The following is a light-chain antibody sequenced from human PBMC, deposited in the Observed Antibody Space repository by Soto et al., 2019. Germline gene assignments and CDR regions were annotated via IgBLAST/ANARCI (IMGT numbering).Light chain of an antibody. CDR3: CSYAGSSTLV. V-gene: IGLV2-11*01. CDR2: DVS. CDR1: SSDVGGYNF. J-gene: IGLJ2*01. Sequence: QSALTQPRSVSGSPGQSLTISCTGASSDVGGYNFVSWYQHHPGKAPKLMIYDVSKRPSGIPDRFSGPKSGNTASLSISGLQAEDEADYYCCSYAGSSTLVFGGGTKLTVL.